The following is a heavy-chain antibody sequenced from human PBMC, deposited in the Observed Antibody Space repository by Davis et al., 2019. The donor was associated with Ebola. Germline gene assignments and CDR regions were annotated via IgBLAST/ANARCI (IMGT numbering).Heavy chain of an antibody. Sequence: GSLRLSCTVSGGSISRYHWTWIRQPPGKGLEWIGYIYYTGSTNYNPSLKSRVTISVDTSKNQVSLKLSSVTTADTAMDYCAKEGGDGYADGAFDILGQGTMVTVSS. CDR3: AKEGGDGYADGAFDI. CDR2: IYYTGST. D-gene: IGHD5-24*01. J-gene: IGHJ3*02. CDR1: GGSISRYH. V-gene: IGHV4-59*01.